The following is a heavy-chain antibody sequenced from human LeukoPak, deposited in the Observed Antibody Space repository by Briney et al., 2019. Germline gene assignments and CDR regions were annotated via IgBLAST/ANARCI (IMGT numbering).Heavy chain of an antibody. J-gene: IGHJ4*02. CDR2: IYYSGST. V-gene: IGHV4-59*01. CDR1: GFTFSSYS. CDR3: ARVGDSSGYLDY. D-gene: IGHD3-22*01. Sequence: GSLRLSCAASGFTFSSYSMNWIRQPPGKGLEWIGYIYYSGSTNYNPSLKSRVTISVDTSKNQFSLKLNSVTAADTAVYYCARVGDSSGYLDYWGQGTLVTVSS.